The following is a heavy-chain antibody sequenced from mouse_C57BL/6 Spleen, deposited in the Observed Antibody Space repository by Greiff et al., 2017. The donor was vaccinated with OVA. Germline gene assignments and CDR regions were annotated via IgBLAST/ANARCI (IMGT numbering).Heavy chain of an antibody. Sequence: QVQLQQSGAELVKPGASVKISCKASGYAFSSYWMNWVKQRPGKGLEWIGQIYPGDGDTNYNGKFKGKATLTADKSSSTAYMQLSSLTSEDSAVYFCARGTSVRRDFAYWGQGTLVTVSA. D-gene: IGHD2-14*01. J-gene: IGHJ3*01. CDR2: IYPGDGDT. CDR3: ARGTSVRRDFAY. CDR1: GYAFSSYW. V-gene: IGHV1-80*01.